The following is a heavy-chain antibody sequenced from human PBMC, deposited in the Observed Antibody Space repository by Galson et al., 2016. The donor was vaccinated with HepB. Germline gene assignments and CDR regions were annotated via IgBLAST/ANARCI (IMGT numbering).Heavy chain of an antibody. CDR3: TTAPDSSDH. V-gene: IGHV3-15*07. Sequence: SLRLSCAVSGFTFSNAWMNWVRQAPGKGLEWVGRIKSKTDGGATDYAAPLKGRFSISGDDSKNTLYLQMNSLRTEDTAVYYCTTAPDSSDHWGQGTRVTVSS. D-gene: IGHD3-22*01. CDR1: GFTFSNAW. CDR2: IKSKTDGGAT. J-gene: IGHJ4*02.